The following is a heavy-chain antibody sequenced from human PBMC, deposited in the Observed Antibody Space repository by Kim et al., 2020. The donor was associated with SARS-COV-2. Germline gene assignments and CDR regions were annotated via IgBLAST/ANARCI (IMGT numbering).Heavy chain of an antibody. V-gene: IGHV3-43*02. CDR1: GFTFGDYA. J-gene: IGHJ4*02. Sequence: GGSLRLSCLASGFTFGDYAMHWVRQLPGKGLEWISLVSGDGSNRQYADSVKGRFTISRDNSKNSLYLQLNSLRSEDSAFYFCAKDMGYDHNGELDYWGPGTLVTVSS. D-gene: IGHD1-7*01. CDR2: VSGDGSNR. CDR3: AKDMGYDHNGELDY.